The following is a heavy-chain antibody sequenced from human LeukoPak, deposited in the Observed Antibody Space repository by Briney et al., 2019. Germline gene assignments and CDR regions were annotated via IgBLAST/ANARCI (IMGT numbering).Heavy chain of an antibody. D-gene: IGHD4-23*01. CDR3: ATLTGGDDAFDI. CDR2: IFYTGST. Sequence: SETLSLTCTVSGGSISSYYWSWIRQPPGKGLEWIGYIFYTGSTNYNPSLKGRVTLSVLTSKNRFSLKLSSVTAADTAVYYCATLTGGDDAFDIWGQGTMVTVSS. J-gene: IGHJ3*02. CDR1: GGSISSYY. V-gene: IGHV4-59*01.